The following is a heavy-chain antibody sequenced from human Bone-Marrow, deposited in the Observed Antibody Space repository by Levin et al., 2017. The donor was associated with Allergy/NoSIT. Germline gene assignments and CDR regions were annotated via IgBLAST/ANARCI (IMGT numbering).Heavy chain of an antibody. V-gene: IGHV3-30*18. D-gene: IGHD2-15*01. J-gene: IGHJ4*02. CDR3: AKARPWGSGGSRTYYFDY. Sequence: GGSLRLSCAASGFTFSSYGMHWVRQAPGKGLEWVAVISYDGSNKYYADSVKGRFTISRDNSKNTLYLQMNSLRAEDTAVYYCAKARPWGSGGSRTYYFDYWGQGTLVTVSS. CDR1: GFTFSSYG. CDR2: ISYDGSNK.